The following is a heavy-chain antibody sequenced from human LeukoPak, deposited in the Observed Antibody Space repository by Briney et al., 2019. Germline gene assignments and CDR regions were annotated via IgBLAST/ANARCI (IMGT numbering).Heavy chain of an antibody. CDR3: ARVQGGDGYNPELYYYGMDV. V-gene: IGHV1-69*04. CDR1: GGTFSSYA. J-gene: IGHJ6*02. Sequence: SVKVSCKASGGTFSSYAISWVRQAPGQGLEWMGRIIPIFGIANYAQKFQGRVTITADKSTSTAYMELSGLRSEDTAVYYCARVQGGDGYNPELYYYGMDVWGQGTTVTVSS. D-gene: IGHD5-24*01. CDR2: IIPIFGIA.